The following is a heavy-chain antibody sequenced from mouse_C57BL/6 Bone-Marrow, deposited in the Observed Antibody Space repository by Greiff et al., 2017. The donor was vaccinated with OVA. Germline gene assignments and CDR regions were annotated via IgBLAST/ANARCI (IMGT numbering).Heavy chain of an antibody. D-gene: IGHD3-3*01. Sequence: VKLMESGPGLVQPSQSLSITCTVSGFSLSSYGVHWVRQSPGKGLEWLGVIWSGGITAYNAAFITRLSISRGNSKSQVFFEMSRLHADDKAIYYCARKENPLGTMDYWGQGTSVTVSS. CDR2: IWSGGIT. J-gene: IGHJ4*01. CDR1: GFSLSSYG. V-gene: IGHV2-2*01. CDR3: ARKENPLGTMDY.